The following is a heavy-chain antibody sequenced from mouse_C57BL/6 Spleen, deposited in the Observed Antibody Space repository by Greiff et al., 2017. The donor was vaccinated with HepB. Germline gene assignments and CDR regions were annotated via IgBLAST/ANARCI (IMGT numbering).Heavy chain of an antibody. CDR2: IDTENGNT. Sequence: VQLQQSVAELVRPGASVKLSCTATGFNIKNTYMHRVKQRHEQGLEWIGRIDTENGNTKYAPKFQVKATITADTYSNTTYLPLSSLTSEDTAIYYCAREVLVSGKGNFDYWGQGTTLTVSS. CDR3: AREVLVSGKGNFDY. CDR1: GFNIKNTY. V-gene: IGHV14-3*01. D-gene: IGHD4-1*01. J-gene: IGHJ2*01.